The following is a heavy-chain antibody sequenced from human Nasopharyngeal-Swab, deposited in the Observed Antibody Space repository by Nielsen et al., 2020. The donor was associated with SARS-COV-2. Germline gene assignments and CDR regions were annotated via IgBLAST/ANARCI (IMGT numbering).Heavy chain of an antibody. CDR2: ISAYNGNT. CDR3: ARGGSYLTGPADY. J-gene: IGHJ4*02. V-gene: IGHV1-18*01. Sequence: WARQAPGQGLEWMGWISAYNGNTNYAQKLQGRVTMTTDTSTSTAYMELRSLRSDGTAVYYCARGGSYLTGPADYWGQGTLVTVSS. D-gene: IGHD1-26*01.